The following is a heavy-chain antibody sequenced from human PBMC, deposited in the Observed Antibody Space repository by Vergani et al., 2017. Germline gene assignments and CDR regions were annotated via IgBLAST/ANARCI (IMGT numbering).Heavy chain of an antibody. V-gene: IGHV1-69*04. J-gene: IGHJ6*03. CDR3: ARVGHYYYYYMDV. CDR2: IIPILGIA. Sequence: QVQLVQSGAEVKKPGASVKVSCKASGGTFSSYAISWVRQAPGQGLEWMGRIIPILGIANYAQKFQGRVTITADKSTSTAYMELSSLRSEDTAVYYCARVGHYYYYYMDVWGKGTTVTVSS. CDR1: GGTFSSYA.